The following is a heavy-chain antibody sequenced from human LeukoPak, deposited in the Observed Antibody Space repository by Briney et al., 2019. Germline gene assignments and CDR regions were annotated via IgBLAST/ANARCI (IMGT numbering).Heavy chain of an antibody. CDR2: ITSSGSTI. J-gene: IGHJ5*02. V-gene: IGHV3-11*04. Sequence: PGGSLRLSCAASGFTVSSNYMSWARQAPGKGLEWVSYITSSGSTIYYADSVKGRFTISRDNAKNSLYLQMNSLRAEDTAVYYCTRGGNWFDPWGQGTLVTVSS. D-gene: IGHD3-10*01. CDR3: TRGGNWFDP. CDR1: GFTVSSNY.